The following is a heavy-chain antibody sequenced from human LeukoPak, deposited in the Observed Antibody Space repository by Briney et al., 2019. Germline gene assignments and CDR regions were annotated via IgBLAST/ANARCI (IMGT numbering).Heavy chain of an antibody. Sequence: SETLSLTCTVSGFSITSGYYWGWIRQPPGKGLEWIGNIYHSGSTSYNPSLKSRVTISVDTSKNQFSLKLSSVTAADTAVYYCARTGYSSGWYGYYYMDVWGKGTTVTISS. CDR1: GFSITSGYY. CDR3: ARTGYSSGWYGYYYMDV. V-gene: IGHV4-38-2*02. J-gene: IGHJ6*03. D-gene: IGHD6-19*01. CDR2: IYHSGST.